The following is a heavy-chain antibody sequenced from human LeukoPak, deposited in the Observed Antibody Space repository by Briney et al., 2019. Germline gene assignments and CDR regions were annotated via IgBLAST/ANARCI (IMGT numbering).Heavy chain of an antibody. CDR1: GFTFSNYG. CDR3: AKGDYYDLDY. J-gene: IGHJ4*02. V-gene: IGHV3-23*01. CDR2: ITSGVGIT. Sequence: PGGSLRLSCAAPGFTFSNYGMNWVRQAPGKGLEWVSIITSGVGITYYADSVKGRFTISRDNSRNTLYLQMNSLRAEDTAVYYCAKGDYYDLDYWGQGTLVTVSS. D-gene: IGHD3-22*01.